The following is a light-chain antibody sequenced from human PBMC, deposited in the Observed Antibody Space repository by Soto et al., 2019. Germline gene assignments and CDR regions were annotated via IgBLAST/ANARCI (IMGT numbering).Light chain of an antibody. J-gene: IGKJ1*01. CDR3: QQRTHWPPWT. V-gene: IGKV3-11*01. CDR2: DAS. CDR1: QSVSSY. Sequence: EIVLTQSPVTLSLSPGERATLSCRASQSVSSYLAWYQKKPGQAPRLLIYDASNRATGIPARFSGSGSGTDFTLTISSLEPEDFAVYYCQQRTHWPPWTFGQGTKVE.